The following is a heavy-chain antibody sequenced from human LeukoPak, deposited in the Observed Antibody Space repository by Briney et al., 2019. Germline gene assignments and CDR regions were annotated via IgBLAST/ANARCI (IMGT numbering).Heavy chain of an antibody. Sequence: ASVKVSCKASGYTFTSYGISWVRQAPGQGLEWMGWISAYNGNTNYAQKLQGRVTMTTDTSTSTADMELRSLRSDDTAVYYCARDRRFLEWTYIDYWGQGTLVTVSS. CDR3: ARDRRFLEWTYIDY. V-gene: IGHV1-18*01. D-gene: IGHD3-3*01. J-gene: IGHJ4*02. CDR1: GYTFTSYG. CDR2: ISAYNGNT.